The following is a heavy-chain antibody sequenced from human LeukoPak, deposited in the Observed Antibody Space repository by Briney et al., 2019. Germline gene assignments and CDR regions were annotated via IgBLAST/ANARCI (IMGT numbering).Heavy chain of an antibody. CDR3: AKDMVRGVMGAFDI. CDR2: ISSSSSTI. V-gene: IGHV3-48*01. J-gene: IGHJ3*02. D-gene: IGHD3-10*01. CDR1: GFTFSSYS. Sequence: PGGSLRLSCAASGFTFSSYSMSWVRQAPGKGLEWVSYISSSSSTIYYADSVKGRFTISRDNAKNSLYLQMNSLRAEDTAVYYCAKDMVRGVMGAFDIWGQGTMVTVSS.